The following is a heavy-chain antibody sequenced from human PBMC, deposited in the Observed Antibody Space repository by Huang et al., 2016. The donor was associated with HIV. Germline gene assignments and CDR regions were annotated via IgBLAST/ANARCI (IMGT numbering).Heavy chain of an antibody. CDR2: RSFDGNNK. V-gene: IGHV3-30-3*01. Sequence: QVQLVESGGGVVQPGGSLRLSCAASGFIFSSYGIHWVRQAPGKGLEWVAVRSFDGNNKYNADSVKGRFTISRDNSEDTLYLQMNSLRADDTAIYYCARVLYGDFALGDAFDVWGQGTMVTVSS. CDR3: ARVLYGDFALGDAFDV. D-gene: IGHD2-21*02. J-gene: IGHJ3*01. CDR1: GFIFSSYG.